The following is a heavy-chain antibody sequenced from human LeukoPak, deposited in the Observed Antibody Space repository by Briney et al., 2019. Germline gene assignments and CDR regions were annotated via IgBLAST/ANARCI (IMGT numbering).Heavy chain of an antibody. D-gene: IGHD6-13*01. V-gene: IGHV1-2*02. CDR3: ARDLEAAAGHEYFQH. Sequence: ASVKVSCKASGYTFTGYYMHWVRQAPGQGLEWMGWINPNSGGTNYAQKFQGRDTMTRDTSISTAYMELSRLRSDDTAVYYCARDLEAAAGHEYFQHWGQGTLATVSS. CDR2: INPNSGGT. CDR1: GYTFTGYY. J-gene: IGHJ1*01.